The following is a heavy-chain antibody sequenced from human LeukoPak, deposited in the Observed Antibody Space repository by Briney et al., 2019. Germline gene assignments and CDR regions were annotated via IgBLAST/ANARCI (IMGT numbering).Heavy chain of an antibody. D-gene: IGHD5-24*01. Sequence: PSETRSLTCTVSGGSISSYYWSWIRQPPGKRLEWIGYISDTGYTKYNPSLKSRVAISVDTSKRQFSLKLSSVTAADTAVYYCARDGGGGYPDYGGQGTLATVSS. CDR3: ARDGGGGYPDY. CDR2: ISDTGYT. V-gene: IGHV4-59*01. J-gene: IGHJ4*02. CDR1: GGSISSYY.